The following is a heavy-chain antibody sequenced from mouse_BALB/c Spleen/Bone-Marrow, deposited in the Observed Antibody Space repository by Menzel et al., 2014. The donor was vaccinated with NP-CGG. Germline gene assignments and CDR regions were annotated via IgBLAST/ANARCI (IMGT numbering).Heavy chain of an antibody. V-gene: IGHV1-12*01. D-gene: IGHD3-1*01. CDR1: GYTFTSYN. CDR2: IYPGNGDT. J-gene: IGHJ4*01. CDR3: ARSGSSGYYAMDY. Sequence: LQQSGAELVKPGASVKMSCKASGYTFTSYNMHWVKQTPGQGLVWIGAIYPGNGDTSYNQKFKGKATLTADKSSSTAYMQLSSLTSEDSAVYYCARSGSSGYYAMDYWGQGTPVTVSS.